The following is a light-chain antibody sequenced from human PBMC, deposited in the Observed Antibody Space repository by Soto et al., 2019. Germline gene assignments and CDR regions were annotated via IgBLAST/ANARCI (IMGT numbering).Light chain of an antibody. CDR2: GVS. J-gene: IGKJ4*01. V-gene: IGKV3-20*01. CDR3: QQYGDSPLT. Sequence: EIVLTQSPCTWSFSPGERATLSCRSSQSVTSSYLAWYQQKPGQAPRLLIYGVSSRATGIPDRFSGSGAGTDFTLTISRLEPEDFAVYYCQQYGDSPLTFGGGTKVDIK. CDR1: QSVTSSY.